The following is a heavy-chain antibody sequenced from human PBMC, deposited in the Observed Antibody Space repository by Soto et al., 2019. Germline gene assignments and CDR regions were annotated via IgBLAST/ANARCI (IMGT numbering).Heavy chain of an antibody. Sequence: PWGSLRLSCSASGFTFSTYTMHWVRQAPGKGLEYVSAIISNGGRTYYGDSVKGRFTISRDNSKNTLYLQLSSLGPEDTAVYYCVKVVYGGNSGFDSWGQGT. D-gene: IGHD2-21*02. CDR2: IISNGGRT. J-gene: IGHJ4*02. CDR1: GFTFSTYT. V-gene: IGHV3-64D*06. CDR3: VKVVYGGNSGFDS.